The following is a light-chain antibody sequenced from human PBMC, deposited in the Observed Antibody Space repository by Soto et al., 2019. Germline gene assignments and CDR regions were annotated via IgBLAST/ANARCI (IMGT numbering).Light chain of an antibody. CDR2: GVT. V-gene: IGLV2-14*01. CDR3: CSYAGNSTYV. Sequence: QSVLTQPASVSGSPGQSLTISCTGTTSDIGFYDYVSWYQQYPGKAPKLLIYGVTIRPSGISNRFSGSKSGSTASLTISGLQAEDEADYYCCSYAGNSTYVFGTGTKVTVL. CDR1: TSDIGFYDY. J-gene: IGLJ1*01.